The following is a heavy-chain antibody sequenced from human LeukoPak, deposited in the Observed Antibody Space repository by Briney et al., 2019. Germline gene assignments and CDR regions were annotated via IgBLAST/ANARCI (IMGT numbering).Heavy chain of an antibody. CDR1: GFTFSSYG. CDR3: AKPVSNYYYYYYIDV. J-gene: IGHJ6*03. CDR2: ISYDGSNK. Sequence: PGRSLRLSCAASGFTFSSYGMHWVRQAPGKGLEWVAVISYDGSNKYYADSVKGRFTISRDNSKNTLYLQMNSLRAEDTAVNYCAKPVSNYYYYYYIDVWGKGTTVTVSS. V-gene: IGHV3-30*18.